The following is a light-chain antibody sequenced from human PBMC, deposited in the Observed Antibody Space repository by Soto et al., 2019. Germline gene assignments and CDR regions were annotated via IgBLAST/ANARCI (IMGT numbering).Light chain of an antibody. CDR2: DAS. V-gene: IGKV3-11*01. CDR3: QQRSNWPYT. J-gene: IGKJ2*01. CDR1: QSVRSY. Sequence: EIVLTQSPATLSLSAGERATLSCRASQSVRSYLAWYQQKPGQAPRLLIYDASNRATGIPARFSGSGSGTDFTLSISSLDPEDFAVYYCQQRSNWPYTFGQGTKPEIK.